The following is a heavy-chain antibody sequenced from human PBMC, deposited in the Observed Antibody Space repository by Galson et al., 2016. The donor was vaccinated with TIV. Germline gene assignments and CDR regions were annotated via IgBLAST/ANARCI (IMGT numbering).Heavy chain of an antibody. J-gene: IGHJ3*02. CDR2: ILPIYGTT. CDR1: GGTFSNYA. V-gene: IGHV1-69*06. D-gene: IGHD3-10*01. CDR3: ARGSPYGSSSPGILDI. Sequence: KASGGTFSNYAITWVRQAPGQGLEWMGRILPIYGTTVYAQTFQDRLTLTAERSTGTANMELSSLRSEDTAMYYCARGSPYGSSSPGILDIWGQGTQVTVSS.